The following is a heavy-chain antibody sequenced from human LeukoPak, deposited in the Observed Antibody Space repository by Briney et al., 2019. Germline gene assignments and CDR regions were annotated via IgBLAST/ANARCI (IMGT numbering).Heavy chain of an antibody. V-gene: IGHV1-18*01. CDR1: GYTFTSYG. CDR2: ISAYNGNT. J-gene: IGHJ6*03. CDR3: AREFSGVSSSSAGYYYYMDV. D-gene: IGHD6-6*01. Sequence: GASVKVSCKASGYTFTSYGISWVRQAPGQGLEWMGWISAYNGNTNYAQKLQGRVTMTTDTSTSTAYMELRSLRSDDTAVYYCAREFSGVSSSSAGYYYYMDVWGKGTTVTVSS.